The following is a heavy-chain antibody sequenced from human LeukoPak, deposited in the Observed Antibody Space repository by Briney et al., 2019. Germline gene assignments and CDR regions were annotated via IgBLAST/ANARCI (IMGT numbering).Heavy chain of an antibody. D-gene: IGHD2-2*01. CDR2: TIPIFGTA. V-gene: IGHV1-69*13. Sequence: SVKVSCKASGGTFSSYAISWVRQAPGQGLEWMGGTIPIFGTANYAQKFQGRVTITADESTSTAYMELSSLRSEDTAVYYCARALNPNPYCSSTSCYYLGWFDPWGQGTLVTVSS. CDR1: GGTFSSYA. CDR3: ARALNPNPYCSSTSCYYLGWFDP. J-gene: IGHJ5*02.